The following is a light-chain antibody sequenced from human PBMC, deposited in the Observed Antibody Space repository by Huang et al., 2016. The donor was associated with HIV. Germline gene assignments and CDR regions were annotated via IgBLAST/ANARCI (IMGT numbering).Light chain of an antibody. CDR2: GAS. CDR1: QRVGIY. J-gene: IGKJ3*01. V-gene: IGKV3-20*01. Sequence: EIVLTQSPGTLSLSPGERATLSCRASQRVGIYLAWYQQKPGKAPMLLIYGASTRVTGIPDRFSGGGSGTDFTLSISRLEPEDFAVYYCQQYERPPDTFGPGTKVNIK. CDR3: QQYERPPDT.